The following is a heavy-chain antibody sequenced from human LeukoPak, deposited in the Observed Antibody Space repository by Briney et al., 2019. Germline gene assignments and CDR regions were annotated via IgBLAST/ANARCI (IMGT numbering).Heavy chain of an antibody. Sequence: SETLSLTCTVSGGSISSYYWSWIRQPPGKGLEWIGYIYYSGSTNYNPSLKSRVTISVDTSKNQFSLKLSSVTAADTAVYYCAREVREYYDFWSGSNYYYYMDVWGKGTTVTVSS. V-gene: IGHV4-59*01. CDR2: IYYSGST. D-gene: IGHD3-3*01. J-gene: IGHJ6*03. CDR3: AREVREYYDFWSGSNYYYYMDV. CDR1: GGSISSYY.